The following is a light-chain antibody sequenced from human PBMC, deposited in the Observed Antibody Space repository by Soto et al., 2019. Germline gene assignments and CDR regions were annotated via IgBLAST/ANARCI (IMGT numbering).Light chain of an antibody. CDR1: QGVSSW. CDR3: QQVNSFPFT. V-gene: IGKV1-12*01. Sequence: DIQMTQSPSSVSASVGDIFTITFRASQGVSSWLGWYQQKPGRAPKLLIYSASTLQSGVPSRFSGSGSGTDFTLTISSLQPEDFATYYCQQVNSFPFTFGQGTRLEIK. J-gene: IGKJ5*01. CDR2: SAS.